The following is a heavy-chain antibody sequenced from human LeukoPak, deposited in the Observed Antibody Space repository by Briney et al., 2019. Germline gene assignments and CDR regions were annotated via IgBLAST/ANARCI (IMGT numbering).Heavy chain of an antibody. CDR2: IYHSGST. V-gene: IGHV4-30-2*01. D-gene: IGHD5-12*01. Sequence: SETLSLTCTVSGGSISSSSYYWGWIRQPPGKGLEWIGYIYHSGSTYYNPSLKSRVTISVDRSKNQFSLKLSSVTAADTAVYYCARERGYSGYDAKATRWFDPWGQGTLVTVSS. CDR3: ARERGYSGYDAKATRWFDP. CDR1: GGSISSSSYY. J-gene: IGHJ5*02.